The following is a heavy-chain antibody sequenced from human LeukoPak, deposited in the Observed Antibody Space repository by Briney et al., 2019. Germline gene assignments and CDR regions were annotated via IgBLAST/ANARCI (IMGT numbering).Heavy chain of an antibody. V-gene: IGHV3-74*01. CDR1: GFTFSTYW. CDR2: ISTDGSVT. J-gene: IGHJ4*02. Sequence: GGSLRLSCAASGFTFSTYWMHWVRRAPGKGLVWVSRISTDGSVTSYADSVKGRFTISRDNAKNSMYLQMNSLRAEDTAVYYCARIGGSGSYSGHYFDHWGQGTLVTVSS. D-gene: IGHD3-10*01. CDR3: ARIGGSGSYSGHYFDH.